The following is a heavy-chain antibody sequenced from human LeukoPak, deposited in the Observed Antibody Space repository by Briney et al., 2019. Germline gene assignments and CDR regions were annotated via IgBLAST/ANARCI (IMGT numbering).Heavy chain of an antibody. CDR1: GGSISSGSYY. CDR3: ARELLGPQAYNWFDP. Sequence: PSETLSLTCTVSGGSISSGSYYWSWIQQPAGKGLEWIGRIYTSGSTNYNPSLKSRVTISVDTSKNQFSLKLSSVTAADTAVYYCARELLGPQAYNWFDPWGQGTLVTVSS. CDR2: IYTSGST. D-gene: IGHD3-16*01. V-gene: IGHV4-61*02. J-gene: IGHJ5*02.